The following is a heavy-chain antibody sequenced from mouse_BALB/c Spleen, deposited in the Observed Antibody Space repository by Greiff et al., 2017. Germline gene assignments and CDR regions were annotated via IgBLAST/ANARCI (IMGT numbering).Heavy chain of an antibody. Sequence: EVQVVESGPSLVKPSQTLSLTCSVTGDSITSGYWNWIRKFPGNKLEYMGYISYSGSTYYNPSLKSRISITRDTSKNQYYLQLNSVTTEDTATYYCARLDYDGYYWYFDVWGAGTTVTVSS. CDR3: ARLDYDGYYWYFDV. V-gene: IGHV3-8*02. D-gene: IGHD2-3*01. CDR1: GDSITSGY. CDR2: ISYSGST. J-gene: IGHJ1*01.